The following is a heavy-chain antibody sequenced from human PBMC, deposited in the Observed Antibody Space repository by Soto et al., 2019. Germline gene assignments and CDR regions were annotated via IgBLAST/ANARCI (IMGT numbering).Heavy chain of an antibody. Sequence: EVQLLESGGGLVQPGGSLRLSCAASGFTFTDYAMSWVRQAPGKGLEWVSGISGRDGSTSYADYVRGRFTIYRDNSKNTVYLQKNSLRADDTAVYYCAKAVYDNRSYKLVPDYWGQGTLVIVSS. CDR3: AKAVYDNRSYKLVPDY. CDR2: ISGRDGST. D-gene: IGHD3-22*01. CDR1: GFTFTDYA. V-gene: IGHV3-23*01. J-gene: IGHJ4*02.